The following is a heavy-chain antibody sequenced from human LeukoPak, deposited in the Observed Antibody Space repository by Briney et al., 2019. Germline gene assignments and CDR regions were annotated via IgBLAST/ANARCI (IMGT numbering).Heavy chain of an antibody. CDR2: MSKKGKNI. J-gene: IGHJ4*02. Sequence: GGSLRLSCAASGLTFSSSAMSGVRQAPGKGLEWLSYMSKKGKNILHADSVKGRYTISRDNAKNSLYLQMHSLRAEDTPFYYCARASYTGFDLPFDQWGQGTLVTVSS. V-gene: IGHV3-48*03. CDR1: GLTFSSSA. CDR3: ARASYTGFDLPFDQ. D-gene: IGHD5-12*01.